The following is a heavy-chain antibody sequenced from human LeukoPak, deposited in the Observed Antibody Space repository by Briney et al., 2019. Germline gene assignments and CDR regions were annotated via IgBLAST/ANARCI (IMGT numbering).Heavy chain of an antibody. CDR1: GFTFSSYW. CDR2: IKQDGSEK. V-gene: IGHV3-7*01. CDR3: ARVGAVRLRQVFDY. J-gene: IGHJ4*02. Sequence: PGGSLRLSCAASGFTFSSYWMSWVRQAPGKGLEWVANIKQDGSEKYYVDSVKGRFTISRDNAKNSLYLQMNSLRAEDTAVYYCARVGAVRLRQVFDYWGQGTLVTVSS. D-gene: IGHD4-17*01.